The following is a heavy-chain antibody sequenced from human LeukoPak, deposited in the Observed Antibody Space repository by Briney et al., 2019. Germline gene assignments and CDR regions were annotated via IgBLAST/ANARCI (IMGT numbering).Heavy chain of an antibody. Sequence: GGSLRLSCAASGFTFSSYGMHWVRQAPGKGLEWVAVIWYDGSNKYYADSVKGRFTISRDNSKNTLYLQMNSLRAEDTAVYYCARVRSAAGDYYYYGMDVWGQGTTVTVSS. CDR2: IWYDGSNK. CDR1: GFTFSSYG. D-gene: IGHD6-13*01. J-gene: IGHJ6*02. CDR3: ARVRSAAGDYYYYGMDV. V-gene: IGHV3-33*01.